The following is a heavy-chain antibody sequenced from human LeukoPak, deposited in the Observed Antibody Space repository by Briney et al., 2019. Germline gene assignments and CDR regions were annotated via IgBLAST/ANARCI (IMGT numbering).Heavy chain of an antibody. CDR1: GGSISSGGYS. Sequence: SQTLSLTCAVSGGSISSGGYSWSWIRQPPGKGLEWIGYIYHSGSTYYNPSLKSRVTISVGRSKNQFSLKLSSVTAADTAVYYCARGGTVQDYWGQGTLVTVSS. V-gene: IGHV4-30-2*01. D-gene: IGHD3-16*01. J-gene: IGHJ4*02. CDR2: IYHSGST. CDR3: ARGGTVQDY.